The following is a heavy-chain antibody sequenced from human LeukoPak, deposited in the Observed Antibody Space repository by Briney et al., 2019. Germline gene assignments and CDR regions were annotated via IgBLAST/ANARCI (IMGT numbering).Heavy chain of an antibody. V-gene: IGHV3-33*01. D-gene: IGHD4-17*01. CDR2: IWYDGSNK. Sequence: GGSLRLSCTASGFTFSTYGMHWVRQAPGKGLEWVAIIWYDGSNKYYADSVKGRFTISRDNSKNTLYLQINSLRAEDTAVYYCARGNYGDSTDYWGQGTLVTVSS. CDR1: GFTFSTYG. CDR3: ARGNYGDSTDY. J-gene: IGHJ4*02.